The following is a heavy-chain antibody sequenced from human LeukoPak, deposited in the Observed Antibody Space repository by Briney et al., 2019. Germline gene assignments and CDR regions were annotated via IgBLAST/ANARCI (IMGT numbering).Heavy chain of an antibody. CDR3: ARDPGGNGKLDAFDI. CDR1: VYTFTSYG. J-gene: IGHJ3*02. Sequence: ASVKVSSKPSVYTFTSYGISWVRQAPRQGLEWIGWISAYNGNTNYAQKLQGRVSMTTDTSTSTAYMKLRSLRSDDTAVYYCARDPGGNGKLDAFDIWGQGTMVTVSS. D-gene: IGHD4-23*01. CDR2: ISAYNGNT. V-gene: IGHV1-18*01.